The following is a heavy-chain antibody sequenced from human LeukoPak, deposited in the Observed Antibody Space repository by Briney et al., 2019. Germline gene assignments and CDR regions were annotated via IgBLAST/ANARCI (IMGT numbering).Heavy chain of an antibody. CDR2: IYGSDDKT. V-gene: IGHV3-23*01. CDR1: GFTVSSNY. CDR3: AKTQGYYDA. D-gene: IGHD2-15*01. Sequence: GGSLRLSCAASGFTVSSNYMIWVRQAPGKGLEWVSGIYGSDDKTVYGDAVKGRFTISRDNSKNTLYLQMNSLRADDTAVYYCAKTQGYYDAWGQGALVTVSS. J-gene: IGHJ5*02.